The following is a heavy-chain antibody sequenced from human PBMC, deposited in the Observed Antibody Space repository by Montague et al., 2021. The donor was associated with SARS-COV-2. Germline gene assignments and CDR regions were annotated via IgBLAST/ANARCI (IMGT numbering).Heavy chain of an antibody. CDR3: ARDPYYDILTGYYNY. D-gene: IGHD3-9*01. CDR1: GFTFSSYS. Sequence: SLRLSCAASGFTFSSYSMNWVRQAPGKGLEWVSSISSSSSYIYYADSVKGRFTISRDNAKNSLHLQMNGLRAEDTAVYYCARDPYYDILTGYYNYWGQGTLVTVSS. V-gene: IGHV3-21*01. CDR2: ISSSSSYI. J-gene: IGHJ4*02.